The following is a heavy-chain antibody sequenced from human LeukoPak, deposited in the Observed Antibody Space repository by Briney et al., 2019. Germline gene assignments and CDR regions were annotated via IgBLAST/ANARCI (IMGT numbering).Heavy chain of an antibody. V-gene: IGHV4-61*01. CDR2: IYYSGSP. CDR3: AKLPVILEPFDS. D-gene: IGHD1-1*01. J-gene: IGHJ4*02. Sequence: SETLSLTCTVSGGSVISGSSYWTWFRQPPGKGLEWIGYIYYSGSPNYNPSFKSRVTISVDTSKNQFSLKVNSVTTADTAVYYCAKLPVILEPFDSWGRGTVVTVSS. CDR1: GGSVISGSSY.